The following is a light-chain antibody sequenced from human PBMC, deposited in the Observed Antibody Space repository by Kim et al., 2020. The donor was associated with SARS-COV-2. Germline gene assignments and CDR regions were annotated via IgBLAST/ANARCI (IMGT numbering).Light chain of an antibody. CDR2: GAS. CDR1: QTVSSTY. CDR3: QQYGSSSWT. V-gene: IGKV3-20*01. Sequence: SPGERATLSCRASQTVSSTYLAWYQQKPGQAPRLLIYGASVRATGIPDRFSGSGSGTDFTLTISRLEPEDFAVYYCQQYGSSSWTFGQGTKVAIK. J-gene: IGKJ1*01.